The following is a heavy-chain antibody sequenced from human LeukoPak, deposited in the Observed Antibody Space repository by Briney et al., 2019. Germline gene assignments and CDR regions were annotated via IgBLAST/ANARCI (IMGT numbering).Heavy chain of an antibody. CDR2: IWYDGSQK. CDR1: GFIFSTYG. V-gene: IGHV3-33*01. J-gene: IGHJ4*02. D-gene: IGHD1-14*01. Sequence: HPGGSLRLSCAASGFIFSTYGLHWVRQSPGRGLEWGAVIWYDGSQKYYADSVKGRFTISRDDSKNTIYLQMDSLRAEDTAVYYCATSSPRNYFDHWGQGTLVTVSS. CDR3: ATSSPRNYFDH.